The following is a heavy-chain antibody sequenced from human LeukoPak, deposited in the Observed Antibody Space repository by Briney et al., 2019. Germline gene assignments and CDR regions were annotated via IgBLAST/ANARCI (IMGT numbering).Heavy chain of an antibody. CDR3: ARGRQDFWSGHDY. CDR1: GGTFSSYA. V-gene: IGHV1-46*01. CDR2: INPSGGST. J-gene: IGHJ4*02. Sequence: ASVKVSCKASGGTFSSYAISWVRQAPGQGLEWMGIINPSGGSTSYAQKFQGRVTMTRDMSTSTVYMELSSLRSEDTAVYYCARGRQDFWSGHDYWGQGTLVTVSS. D-gene: IGHD3-3*01.